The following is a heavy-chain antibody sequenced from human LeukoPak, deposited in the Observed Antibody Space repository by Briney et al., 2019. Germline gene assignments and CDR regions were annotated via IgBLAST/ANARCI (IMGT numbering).Heavy chain of an antibody. Sequence: SPSETLSLTCTVSGPSISNFYWSWIRQPPGRGLERVGSINYSGTTNYNPSLKSRVTMSVDTSKNQVSLKLNSVTAADTAVYYCARDPIHRDDYNAEWGQGVLVSVSS. J-gene: IGHJ4*02. D-gene: IGHD5-24*01. CDR2: INYSGTT. CDR1: GPSISNFY. V-gene: IGHV4-59*01. CDR3: ARDPIHRDDYNAE.